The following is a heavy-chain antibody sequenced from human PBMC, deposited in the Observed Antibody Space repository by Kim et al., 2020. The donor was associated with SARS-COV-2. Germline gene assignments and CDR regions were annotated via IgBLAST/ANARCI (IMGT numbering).Heavy chain of an antibody. V-gene: IGHV3-21*01. CDR2: ISSSSSYI. CDR3: ARDGGAEAVARSAVAEYFQH. Sequence: GGSLRLSCAASGFTFSSYSMNWVRQAPGKGLEWVSSISSSSSYIYYADSVKGRFTISRDNAKNSLYLQMNSLRAEDTAVYYCARDGGAEAVARSAVAEYFQHWGQGTLVTVSS. D-gene: IGHD6-19*01. CDR1: GFTFSSYS. J-gene: IGHJ1*01.